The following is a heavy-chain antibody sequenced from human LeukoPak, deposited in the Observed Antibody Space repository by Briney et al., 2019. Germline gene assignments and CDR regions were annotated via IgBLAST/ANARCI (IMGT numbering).Heavy chain of an antibody. J-gene: IGHJ4*02. V-gene: IGHV3-23*01. CDR3: ANGRVPTYYYGSSGYEMDY. CDR2: ISGSGGST. D-gene: IGHD3-22*01. CDR1: GFTFSSYA. Sequence: GGSLRLSCAASGFTFSSYAMSWVRQAPGKGLEWVSAISGSGGSTYYADSVKGRFTISRDNSKNTLYLQMNSLRAEDTAVYYCANGRVPTYYYGSSGYEMDYWGQGTLVTVSS.